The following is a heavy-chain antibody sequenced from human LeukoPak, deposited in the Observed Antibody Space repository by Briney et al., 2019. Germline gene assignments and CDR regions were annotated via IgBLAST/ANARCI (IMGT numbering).Heavy chain of an antibody. J-gene: IGHJ4*02. D-gene: IGHD3-22*01. CDR3: ARGYYDSSGYPVDDY. Sequence: ASVKVSCKASGYTFTGYYMHWVRQAPGRGLEWMGWINPNSGGTNYAQKFQGRVTMTRDTSISTAYMELSRLRSDDTAVYYCARGYYDSSGYPVDDYWGQGTLVTVSS. CDR1: GYTFTGYY. V-gene: IGHV1-2*02. CDR2: INPNSGGT.